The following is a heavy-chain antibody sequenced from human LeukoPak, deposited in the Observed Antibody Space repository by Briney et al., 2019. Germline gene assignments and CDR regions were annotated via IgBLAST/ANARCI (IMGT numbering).Heavy chain of an antibody. J-gene: IGHJ4*02. CDR3: AKDRRGYCNGGSCFNLDY. CDR2: MRYDGSNT. D-gene: IGHD2-15*01. CDR1: GFTFSSYA. V-gene: IGHV3-30*02. Sequence: GGSLRLSCAASGFTFSSYAMSWVRQAPGKGLEWVAFMRYDGSNTYYADSVKGRFTISRDNSKNTLYLQMNSLRAEDTALYYCAKDRRGYCNGGSCFNLDYWGQGTLVTVSS.